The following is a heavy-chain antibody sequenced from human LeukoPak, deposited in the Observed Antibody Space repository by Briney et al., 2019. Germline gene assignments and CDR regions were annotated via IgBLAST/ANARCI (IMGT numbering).Heavy chain of an antibody. CDR3: ARLLVCGGYECSDY. J-gene: IGHJ4*02. V-gene: IGHV3-23*01. Sequence: GGSLRLSCEASGFTFSNYAMTWVRQAPGKGLEWVSGIGGSGAGTYYADSVKGRFTISRDNSKNTLYLQMSSLRTEDTAVYYCARLLVCGGYECSDYWGQGTLVTVSS. CDR2: IGGSGAGT. CDR1: GFTFSNYA. D-gene: IGHD5-12*01.